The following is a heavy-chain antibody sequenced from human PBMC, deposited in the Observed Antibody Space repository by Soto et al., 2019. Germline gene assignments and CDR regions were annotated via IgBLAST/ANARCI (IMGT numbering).Heavy chain of an antibody. D-gene: IGHD2-15*01. J-gene: IGHJ6*02. CDR3: ARPVGYCSGGSCYYYYGMDV. Sequence: PGESLKISCKGSGYSFTSYWISWVRQTPGKGLEWMGRIDPSDSYTNYSPSFQGHVTISADKSISTAYLQWSSLKASDTAMYYCARPVGYCSGGSCYYYYGMDVWGQGTTVTVSS. V-gene: IGHV5-10-1*01. CDR1: GYSFTSYW. CDR2: IDPSDSYT.